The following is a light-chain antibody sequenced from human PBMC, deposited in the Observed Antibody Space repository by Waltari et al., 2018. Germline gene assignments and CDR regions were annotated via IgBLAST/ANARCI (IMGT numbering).Light chain of an antibody. Sequence: SYEPTQPLSVSVALGQPASVPCGGNDMQSKNEYWYQQKSGQAPVLVIYRDSNRPSGISERFSGSNSGNTATLTISRAQAGDEADYYCQVYDSTTYVFGTGTKVTVL. CDR1: DMQSKN. J-gene: IGLJ1*01. CDR2: RDS. CDR3: QVYDSTTYV. V-gene: IGLV3-9*01.